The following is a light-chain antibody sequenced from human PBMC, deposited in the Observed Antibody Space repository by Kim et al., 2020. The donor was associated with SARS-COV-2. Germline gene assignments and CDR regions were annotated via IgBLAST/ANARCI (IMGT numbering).Light chain of an antibody. CDR3: QQYTTSPPAYT. CDR1: QSISSEF. V-gene: IGKV3-20*01. CDR2: GAS. Sequence: PGERATLSCRASQSISSEFLAWYQQISGQPPRLLIFGASNRAAGIPDRFSGGGSGTDFTLTIARLEPADSAIYYCQQYTTSPPAYTFGQGTKLEI. J-gene: IGKJ2*01.